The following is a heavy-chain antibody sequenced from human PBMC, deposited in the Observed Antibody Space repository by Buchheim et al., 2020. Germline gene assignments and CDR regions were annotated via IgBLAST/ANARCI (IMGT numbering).Heavy chain of an antibody. J-gene: IGHJ4*02. D-gene: IGHD6-13*01. Sequence: EVQLVESGGGLVQPGGSLRLSCAASGFTVSSNYMSWVRQAPGKGLEWVSVIYSGGSTYYADSVKGRFTISRDNSKNTLYLQMNSLRAEDTAVYYCARGRPGYSSSWYPYFDYWGQGTL. CDR2: IYSGGST. CDR3: ARGRPGYSSSWYPYFDY. CDR1: GFTVSSNY. V-gene: IGHV3-66*02.